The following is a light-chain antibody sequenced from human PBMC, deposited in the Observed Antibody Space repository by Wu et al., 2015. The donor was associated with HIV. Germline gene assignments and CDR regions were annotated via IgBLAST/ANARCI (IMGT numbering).Light chain of an antibody. Sequence: EIVMTQSPATLSVSPGERATLSCRASQGVSSNLAWYQQKPGQAPRLLIYGASTRATGIPAKFSGSGSGTEFTLTISSVQSEDFATYFCQQYNIWPPLTFGGGTKVEI. CDR2: GAS. CDR3: QQYNIWPPLT. CDR1: QGVSSN. V-gene: IGKV3-15*01. J-gene: IGKJ4*01.